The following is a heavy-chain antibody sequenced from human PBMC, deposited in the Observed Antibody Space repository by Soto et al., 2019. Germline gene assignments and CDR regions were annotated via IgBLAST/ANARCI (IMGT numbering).Heavy chain of an antibody. CDR2: ISGSGGST. CDR1: GFTFSSYA. J-gene: IGHJ6*02. CDR3: AKDYDFWSGYHTAWDYYYYYGMDV. V-gene: IGHV3-23*01. D-gene: IGHD3-3*01. Sequence: PGGSLRLSCAASGFTFSSYAMSWVRQAPGKGLEWVSAISGSGGSTYYADSVKGRFTISRDNSKNTLYLQMNSLRAEDTAVYYCAKDYDFWSGYHTAWDYYYYYGMDVWGQGTTVTVSS.